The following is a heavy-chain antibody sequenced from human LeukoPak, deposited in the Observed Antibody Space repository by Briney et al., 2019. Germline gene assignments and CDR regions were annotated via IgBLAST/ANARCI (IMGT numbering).Heavy chain of an antibody. CDR1: GFTFGDYA. Sequence: GRSLRLSCAASGFTFGDYAMHWVRQAPGKGLEWVSGISWNSGSLGYADSVKGRFTISRDNAKNSLYLQMNSLRAEDTALYYCAKDKGSGIVIPAAIGAFDIWGQGTMVTVSS. CDR3: AKDKGSGIVIPAAIGAFDI. CDR2: ISWNSGSL. V-gene: IGHV3-9*01. D-gene: IGHD2-2*01. J-gene: IGHJ3*02.